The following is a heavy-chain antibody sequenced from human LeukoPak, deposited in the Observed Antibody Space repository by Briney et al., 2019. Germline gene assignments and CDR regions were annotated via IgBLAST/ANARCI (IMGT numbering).Heavy chain of an antibody. Sequence: ASVKVSCKASGGTFSSYAISWVRQAPGQGLEWMGGIIPIFGTANYAQKFQGRVTITTDESTSTAYMELSRLRSEDTAVYYCARAPLGNWNRERAIEDAGYFDYWGQGTLVTVSS. CDR3: ARAPLGNWNRERAIEDAGYFDY. D-gene: IGHD1/OR15-1a*01. CDR1: GGTFSSYA. CDR2: IIPIFGTA. J-gene: IGHJ4*02. V-gene: IGHV1-69*05.